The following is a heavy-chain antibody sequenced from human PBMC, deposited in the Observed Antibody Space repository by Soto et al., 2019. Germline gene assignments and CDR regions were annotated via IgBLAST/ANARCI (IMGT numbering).Heavy chain of an antibody. D-gene: IGHD6-13*01. J-gene: IGHJ6*02. V-gene: IGHV1-18*01. Sequence: GASVKVSCKASGYTFTSYGISWVRQAPGQGLERMGWISAYNGNTNYAQKLQGRVTMTTDTSTSTAYMELRSLRSDDTAVYYCARDRKGSSWTPDYYYYYGMDVWGQGTTVTVSS. CDR1: GYTFTSYG. CDR3: ARDRKGSSWTPDYYYYYGMDV. CDR2: ISAYNGNT.